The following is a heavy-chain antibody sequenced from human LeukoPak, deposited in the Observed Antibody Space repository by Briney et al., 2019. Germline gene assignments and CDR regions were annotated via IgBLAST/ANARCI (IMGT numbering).Heavy chain of an antibody. V-gene: IGHV3-21*01. CDR2: ISSSSSYI. CDR3: ARSRYDSSGYYGIIGD. D-gene: IGHD3-22*01. J-gene: IGHJ4*02. Sequence: GGSLRLSCAASGFTFSSYEMNWVRQAPGKGLEWVSSISSSSSYIYYADSVKGRFTISRDNAKNSLYLEMNSLRAEDTAVYYCARSRYDSSGYYGIIGDWGQGTLVTVSS. CDR1: GFTFSSYE.